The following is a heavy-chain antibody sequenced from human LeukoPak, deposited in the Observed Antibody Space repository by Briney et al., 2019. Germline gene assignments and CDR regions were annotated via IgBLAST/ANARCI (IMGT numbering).Heavy chain of an antibody. CDR1: RYE. V-gene: IGHV3-30*03. J-gene: IGHJ4*02. D-gene: IGHD3-3*02. Sequence: RYEIQVVPESPEKGLEWVAVISYDGSNTYSADSVKGRFTISRDNSKNTVYLQMNSLRAEDTAIYYCAALADYIDYWGQGTLVTVSS. CDR3: AALADYIDY. CDR2: ISYDGSNT.